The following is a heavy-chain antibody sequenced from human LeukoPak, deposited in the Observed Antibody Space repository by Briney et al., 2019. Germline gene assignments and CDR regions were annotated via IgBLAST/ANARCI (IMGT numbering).Heavy chain of an antibody. CDR1: GFTFSNAW. CDR3: TTQKSITIFGVVTSNSFDP. V-gene: IGHV3-15*01. D-gene: IGHD3-3*01. CDR2: IKSKTDGGTT. J-gene: IGHJ5*02. Sequence: PGGSLRLSCAASGFTFSNAWMSWVRQAPGKGLEWVGRIKSKTDGGTTDYAAPVKGRFTISRDDSKNTLYLQMNSLKTEDTAVYYCTTQKSITIFGVVTSNSFDPWGQGTLVTVPS.